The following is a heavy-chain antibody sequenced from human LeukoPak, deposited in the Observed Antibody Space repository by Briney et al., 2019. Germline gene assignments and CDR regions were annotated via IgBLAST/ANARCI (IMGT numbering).Heavy chain of an antibody. J-gene: IGHJ5*02. Sequence: PSETLSLTCAVYIDSFTNYYWNWIRQTPGKGLEWIGEVNDSGGTNINPSLRSRVILSVDTSKNQFSLKLSSVTAADTAVYYCARGWVRGVKPFWFDPWGQGTLVTVSS. CDR1: IDSFTNYY. CDR2: VNDSGGT. D-gene: IGHD3-10*01. CDR3: ARGWVRGVKPFWFDP. V-gene: IGHV4-34*01.